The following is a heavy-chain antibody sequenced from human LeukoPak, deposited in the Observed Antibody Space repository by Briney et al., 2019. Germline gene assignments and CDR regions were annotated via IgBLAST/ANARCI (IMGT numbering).Heavy chain of an antibody. J-gene: IGHJ6*03. CDR1: GFTFSSYA. V-gene: IGHV3-23*01. CDR3: AKGPPPAGYYDFWSGYSHYYYMDV. Sequence: GGSLRLSCAASGFTFSSYAMSWVRQAPGKGLEWVSAISGSGGSTYYADSVKGRFTISRDNSKNTLYLQMNSLRAEDTAVYYCAKGPPPAGYYDFWSGYSHYYYMDVWGKGTTVTVSS. D-gene: IGHD3-3*01. CDR2: ISGSGGST.